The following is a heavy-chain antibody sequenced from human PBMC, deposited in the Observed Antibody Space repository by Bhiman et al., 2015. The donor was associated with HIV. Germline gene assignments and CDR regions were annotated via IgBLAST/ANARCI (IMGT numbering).Heavy chain of an antibody. D-gene: IGHD3-3*01. V-gene: IGHV3-33*06. CDR3: AKDYAIFGVAIMRDGLPFDAFDI. Sequence: QVHLVESGGGVVQPGRSLRLSCAASGFSFESYGMHWVRKAPGKGLEWVALIWFDGSMKHYPDSVKGRFIISRDNSKNMVYLQMNSLRAEDTAVYYCAKDYAIFGVAIMRDGLPFDAFDIWGQGTMVTVSS. CDR2: IWFDGSMK. J-gene: IGHJ3*02. CDR1: GFSFESYG.